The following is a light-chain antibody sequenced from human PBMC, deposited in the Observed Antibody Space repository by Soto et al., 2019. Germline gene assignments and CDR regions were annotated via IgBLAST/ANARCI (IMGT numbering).Light chain of an antibody. CDR2: KAS. Sequence: DIQMTQSPSTLSASVGDRVTIACRASQSISTWLAWYQQKPGKAPKLLIYKASILESGVPSRFSGSGSATEFTLPISSLQPEDFASYYCQQYETSPLTFGCGTKVDIK. J-gene: IGKJ4*01. CDR3: QQYETSPLT. V-gene: IGKV1-5*03. CDR1: QSISTW.